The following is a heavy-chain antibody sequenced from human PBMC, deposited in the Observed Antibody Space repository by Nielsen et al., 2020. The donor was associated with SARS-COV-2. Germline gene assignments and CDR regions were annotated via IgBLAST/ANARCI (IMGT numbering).Heavy chain of an antibody. CDR3: ARDWSRASDV. CDR1: GFTFSDSA. D-gene: IGHD2-8*02. CDR2: IKPDGSEK. Sequence: GESLKISCAASGFTFSDSAMTWVRQVPGKGLEWVADIKPDGSEKQYVDSVKGRFTISRDNAKSSMSLQMNSLRVEDTAIYYCARDWSRASDVWGQGTVVIVSS. J-gene: IGHJ3*01. V-gene: IGHV3-7*01.